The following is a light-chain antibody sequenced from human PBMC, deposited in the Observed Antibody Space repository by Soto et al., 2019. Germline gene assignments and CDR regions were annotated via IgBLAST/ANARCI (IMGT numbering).Light chain of an antibody. CDR2: AAS. V-gene: IGKV1D-16*01. J-gene: IGKJ4*01. Sequence: DVQMTQSPSSLSASVGDRVTITCRASQDINSYLAWYQQKPGNAPQSLIYAASSLQTGVPSRFSGSESGTDFTLPISDLQPEDSATYYCQQYNIYPLTFGGGTKVEIK. CDR1: QDINSY. CDR3: QQYNIYPLT.